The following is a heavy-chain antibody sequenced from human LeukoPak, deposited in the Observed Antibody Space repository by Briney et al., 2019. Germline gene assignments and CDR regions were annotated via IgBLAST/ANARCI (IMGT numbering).Heavy chain of an antibody. CDR1: GGTFSSYA. V-gene: IGHV1-69*04. D-gene: IGHD6-13*01. CDR2: IIPILGIA. Sequence: SVKVSCKASGGTFSSYAISWVRQPPGQGLEWMGRIIPILGIANYAQKFQGRVTITADKSTSTTYMELSSLRSEDTAVYYCAMIAAAGTGVDYWGQGTLVTVSS. J-gene: IGHJ4*02. CDR3: AMIAAAGTGVDY.